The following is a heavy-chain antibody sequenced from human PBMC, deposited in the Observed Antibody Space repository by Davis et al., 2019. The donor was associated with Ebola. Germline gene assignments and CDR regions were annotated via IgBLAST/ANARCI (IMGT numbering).Heavy chain of an antibody. CDR1: GFTFSDYY. CDR2: ISSSGNTI. V-gene: IGHV3-11*04. D-gene: IGHD2/OR15-2a*01. CDR3: ARDPLIIGDATTDS. Sequence: GGSLRLSCAASGFTFSDYYMSWIRQAPGKGLEWVSYISSSGNTIYYADCVKGRFTISRDNAKNSLFLQMNSLRADDTAVYYCARDPLIIGDATTDSWGQGTLVTVSS. J-gene: IGHJ5*01.